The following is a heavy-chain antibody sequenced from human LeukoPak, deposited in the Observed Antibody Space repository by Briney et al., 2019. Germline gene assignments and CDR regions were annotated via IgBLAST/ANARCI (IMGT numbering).Heavy chain of an antibody. J-gene: IGHJ4*02. D-gene: IGHD3-16*01. CDR2: IKQDGSEK. V-gene: IGHV3-7*05. Sequence: PGGSLRLSCAASGFPFSSYWMSWVRQAPGKGLEWVANIKQDGSEKNYMDSVKGRFTISRDNAKNSLLLQMNSLRDEDTAVYYCARERGGQSNDYLHGGPFDYWGQGTLVTVSS. CDR3: ARERGGQSNDYLHGGPFDY. CDR1: GFPFSSYW.